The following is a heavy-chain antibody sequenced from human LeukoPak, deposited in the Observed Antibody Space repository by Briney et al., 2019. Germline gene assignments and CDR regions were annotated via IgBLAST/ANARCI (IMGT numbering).Heavy chain of an antibody. J-gene: IGHJ4*02. CDR2: INVRGNLI. CDR3: LRSAGGNL. V-gene: IGHV3-21*01. CDR1: GFIFSSYP. D-gene: IGHD4-23*01. Sequence: GGSLTLPCGASGFIFSSYPMNWVRRAPGKGLEWFSSINVRGNLIKSADSVQGRFTISRDNAKNSLYLQMTSLRVEDTAIYYCLRSAGGNLWGQGTRVTVSP.